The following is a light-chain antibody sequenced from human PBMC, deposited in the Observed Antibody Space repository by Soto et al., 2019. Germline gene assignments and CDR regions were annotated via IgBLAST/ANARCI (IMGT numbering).Light chain of an antibody. V-gene: IGKV4-1*01. CDR1: QSVLYSSNNRNY. CDR3: QQSYATPFT. Sequence: DIVMTQSPDSLAVSLGERATINCKSSQSVLYSSNNRNYLSWFQQKPGQPPKLLFYWASTRESGVPDRFSGSGSGTAFTLTISSLQAEDVAVYYCQQSYATPFTFGQGTKLEIK. CDR2: WAS. J-gene: IGKJ2*01.